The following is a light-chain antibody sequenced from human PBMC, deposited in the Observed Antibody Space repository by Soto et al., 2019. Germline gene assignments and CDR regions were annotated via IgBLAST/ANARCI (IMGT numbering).Light chain of an antibody. CDR2: AAS. V-gene: IGKV1-39*01. CDR3: QQSYSTTSIT. CDR1: QSISSY. Sequence: DIQMTQSPSSLSASVGDRVTITCRASQSISSYLNWYQHKPGKAPKLLIYAASSLQSGVPSRFSGSGSGTDFTLTISSLQPEDFATYYCQQSYSTTSITFGRGTRLEIK. J-gene: IGKJ5*01.